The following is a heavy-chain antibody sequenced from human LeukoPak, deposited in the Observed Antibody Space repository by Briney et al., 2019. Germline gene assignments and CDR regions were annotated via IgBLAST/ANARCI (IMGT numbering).Heavy chain of an antibody. CDR1: GFTFSSYA. J-gene: IGHJ3*02. D-gene: IGHD3-3*01. V-gene: IGHV3-23*01. CDR3: AKTRETEPYDFWSGYALGAFDI. CDR2: ISGSGGST. Sequence: PGGSLRPSCAASGFTFSSYAMSWVRQAPGKGLEWVSAISGSGGSTYYADSVKGRFTISRDNSKNTLYLQMNSLRAEDTAVYYCAKTRETEPYDFWSGYALGAFDIWGQGTMVTVSS.